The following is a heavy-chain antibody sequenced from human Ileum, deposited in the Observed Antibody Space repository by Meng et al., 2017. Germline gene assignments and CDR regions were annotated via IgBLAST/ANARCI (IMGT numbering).Heavy chain of an antibody. CDR3: ARGVEAGVDY. D-gene: IGHD6-19*01. V-gene: IGHV1-8*01. CDR2: VDSARDTA. CDR1: GYTFTSYH. J-gene: IGHJ4*02. Sequence: ASVKVSCKASGYTFTSYHVNWVRQATGQGLEWMGWVDSARDTAGYAQKFEGRITMTRDTSMSTVYMKLSRLTSEDTAIYYCARGVEAGVDYWGQGTLVTVSS.